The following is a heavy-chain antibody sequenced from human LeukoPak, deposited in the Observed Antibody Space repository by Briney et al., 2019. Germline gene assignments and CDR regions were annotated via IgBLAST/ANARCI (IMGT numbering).Heavy chain of an antibody. CDR1: GGTFSSYA. J-gene: IGHJ4*02. Sequence: ASVKVSCKASGGTFSSYAISWVRQAPGQGLEWMGWISAYNGNTNYARKLQGRVTMTTDTSTSTAYMELRSLRSDDTAVYYCARYERRILHYWGQGTLVTVSS. CDR2: ISAYNGNT. V-gene: IGHV1-18*01. D-gene: IGHD2/OR15-2a*01. CDR3: ARYERRILHY.